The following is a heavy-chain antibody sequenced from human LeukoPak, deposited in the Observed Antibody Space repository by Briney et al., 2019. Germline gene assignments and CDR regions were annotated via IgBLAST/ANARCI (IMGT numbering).Heavy chain of an antibody. J-gene: IGHJ6*02. Sequence: SETLSLTCTVSGGSISSGDYYWSWIRQPPGKGLEWIGYIYYSGSTYYNPSLKSRVTISVDTSKNQFSLKLSSVTAADTAVYYCARGEDSSSWYQGRSEYYGMDVWGQGTTVTVSS. V-gene: IGHV4-30-4*01. CDR1: GGSISSGDYY. CDR3: ARGEDSSSWYQGRSEYYGMDV. D-gene: IGHD6-13*01. CDR2: IYYSGST.